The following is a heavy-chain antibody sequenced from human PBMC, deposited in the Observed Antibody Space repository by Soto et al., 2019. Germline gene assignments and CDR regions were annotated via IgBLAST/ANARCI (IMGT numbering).Heavy chain of an antibody. CDR1: GYTSTNYG. V-gene: IGHV1-3*01. CDR3: ANDIIVVQGANGLDY. Sequence: ASVKVSCKASGYTSTNYGMHWVRQAPGQRLEWMGWINAGSGNTKYSQKFQGRITITRDTSASTVYMELSSLRSEDTAVYYCANDIIVVQGANGLDYWGQGALVTVSS. D-gene: IGHD2-2*01. J-gene: IGHJ4*02. CDR2: INAGSGNT.